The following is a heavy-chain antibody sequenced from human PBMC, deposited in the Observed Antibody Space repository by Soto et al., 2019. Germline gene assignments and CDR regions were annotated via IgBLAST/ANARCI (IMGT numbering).Heavy chain of an antibody. CDR3: ASTGGWLRSPMDV. D-gene: IGHD5-12*01. V-gene: IGHV1-69*12. CDR1: GGTFSSYA. J-gene: IGHJ6*02. CDR2: IIPIFGTA. Sequence: QVQLVQSGAEVKKPGSSVKVSCKASGGTFSSYAFTWVRQAPGQGLEWMGGIIPIFGTANYAQKFQGRVTITADESTSTAYMELSSLISEHTAVYYCASTGGWLRSPMDVWGQGTTVTVSS.